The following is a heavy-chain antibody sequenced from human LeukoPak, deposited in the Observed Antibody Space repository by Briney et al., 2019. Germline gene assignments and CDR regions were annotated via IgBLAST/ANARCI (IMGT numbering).Heavy chain of an antibody. J-gene: IGHJ4*02. CDR2: ISYDGSKK. V-gene: IGHV3-30-3*01. Sequence: ERSLRLSCAASGXTFSSYGMNWVRQAPGKGLEWVAVISYDGSKKYYADSAKGRFTISRDNSKNTLYLQMNSLRAEDTAVYYCARGVCSSISCYYFDYWGQGTLVTVSS. CDR1: GXTFSSYG. CDR3: ARGVCSSISCYYFDY. D-gene: IGHD2-2*01.